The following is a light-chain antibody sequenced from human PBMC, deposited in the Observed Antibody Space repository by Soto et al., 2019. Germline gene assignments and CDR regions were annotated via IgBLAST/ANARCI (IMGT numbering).Light chain of an antibody. CDR1: SSDVGGYNY. Sequence: QSVLTQPASVSGSPGQSLTISCTGTSSDVGGYNYVSWYQHHPGKAPKLMIFDVSNRPSGVSNRFSGSKSGNTASLTISGLQPEDGADYYCSSYTTSNTRQIVFGTGTKVT. J-gene: IGLJ1*01. V-gene: IGLV2-14*03. CDR2: DVS. CDR3: SSYTTSNTRQIV.